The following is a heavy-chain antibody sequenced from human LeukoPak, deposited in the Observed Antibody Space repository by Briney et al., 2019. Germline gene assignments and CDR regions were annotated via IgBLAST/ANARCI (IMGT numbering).Heavy chain of an antibody. Sequence: SETLSLTXTVSGGSISSGGYYWRWIRQPAGKGLEWIGRIYASGSTNYNPSLKSRVTISVDTSKNQFSLKLSSVTVADTAVYYCARAVGSSESDWFDPWGQGTLATVSS. J-gene: IGHJ5*02. D-gene: IGHD3-10*01. V-gene: IGHV4-61*02. CDR2: IYASGST. CDR1: GGSISSGGYY. CDR3: ARAVGSSESDWFDP.